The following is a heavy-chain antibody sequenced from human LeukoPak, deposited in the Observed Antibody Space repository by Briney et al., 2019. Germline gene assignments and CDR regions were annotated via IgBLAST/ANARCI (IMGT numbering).Heavy chain of an antibody. Sequence: GASVTVSCKASGYTFTGYYMHWVRQAPGQGLEWMGWINPNSGGTNYAQKFQGRVTMTRDTSISTAYMELSRLRSDDTAVYYCARDRMDYGSGSAWGQGTLVTVSS. CDR2: INPNSGGT. J-gene: IGHJ5*02. D-gene: IGHD3-10*01. CDR1: GYTFTGYY. CDR3: ARDRMDYGSGSA. V-gene: IGHV1-2*02.